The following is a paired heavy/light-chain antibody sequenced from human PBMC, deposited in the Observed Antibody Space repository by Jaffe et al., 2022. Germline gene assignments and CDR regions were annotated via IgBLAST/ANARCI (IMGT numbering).Light chain of an antibody. V-gene: IGKV3-15*01. CDR2: GAS. Sequence: EVVMTQSPATLSVSPGERATLSCKASQSVGSDLAWYQQKTGQSPRLLIYGASTRATGIPARFSGSGSGTEFTLTISSLQSEDFAVYYCQQYNQCPPATFGQGTEVEMK. CDR1: QSVGSD. CDR3: QQYNQCPPAT. J-gene: IGKJ1*01.
Heavy chain of an antibody. J-gene: IGHJ4*02. CDR2: VSFDGVLQ. CDR3: VKEVRTFASGWYFED. D-gene: IGHD3-22*01. CDR1: GFTFSNYG. V-gene: IGHV3-30*18. Sequence: QVHLVESGGGVVQSAMSVRLSCAASGFTFSNYGMQWVRQAPGKGLEWLAVVSFDGVLQFYADSVRGRFTVTRDNSQNTMYLQLSNLRPDDTAVYYCVKEVRTFASGWYFEDWGQGTLLSVSA.